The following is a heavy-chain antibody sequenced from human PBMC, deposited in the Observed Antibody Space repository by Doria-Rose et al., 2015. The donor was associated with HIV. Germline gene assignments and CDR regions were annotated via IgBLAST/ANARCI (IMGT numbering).Heavy chain of an antibody. J-gene: IGHJ4*02. CDR3: ARAYSSSSNGFVNL. Sequence: QVQLVQSGAEVKKPGDSVKVSCKSSVYAFTAYYIHWVRQAPGQGLEWMGRINPNNGASNYAQECPGRVTMARDTSIRTAYMELHSLRSDDTAVYYCARAYSSSSNGFVNLWGQGTLVSVST. D-gene: IGHD6-6*01. CDR2: INPNNGAS. V-gene: IGHV1-2*02. CDR1: VYAFTAYY.